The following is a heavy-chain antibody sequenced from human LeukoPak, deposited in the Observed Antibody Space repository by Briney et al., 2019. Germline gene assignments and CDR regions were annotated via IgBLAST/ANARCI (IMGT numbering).Heavy chain of an antibody. CDR2: IYYSGST. CDR1: GGSIRSSSYY. V-gene: IGHV4-39*01. CDR3: ARLPRITMVRGVYYYYYYMDV. D-gene: IGHD3-10*01. Sequence: SETLSLTCTVSGGSIRSSSYYWGWIRQPPGKGLEWIGSIYYSGSTYYNPSLKSRVTISVDTSKNQFSLKLSSVTAADTAVYYCARLPRITMVRGVYYYYYYMDVWGKGTTVTVSS. J-gene: IGHJ6*03.